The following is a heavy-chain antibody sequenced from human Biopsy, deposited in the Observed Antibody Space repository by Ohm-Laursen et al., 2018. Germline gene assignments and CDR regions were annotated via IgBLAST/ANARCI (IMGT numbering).Heavy chain of an antibody. CDR1: GYTFTDYY. J-gene: IGHJ4*02. Sequence: ASVKVSCKASGYTFTDYYMYWVRQAPGQGLEWMGWINSNSGDTNYAQKFQGRVAMTRDTSITTAYLELSSLRSDDTAVYYCAADINVWNVNYWGQGTQVIVSS. V-gene: IGHV1-2*02. CDR2: INSNSGDT. CDR3: AADINVWNVNY. D-gene: IGHD1-1*01.